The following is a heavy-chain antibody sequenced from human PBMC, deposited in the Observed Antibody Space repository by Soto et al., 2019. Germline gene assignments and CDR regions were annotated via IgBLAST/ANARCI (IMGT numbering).Heavy chain of an antibody. V-gene: IGHV4-30-4*01. CDR3: ARASPYCISTSCYDGAWFDP. J-gene: IGHJ5*02. CDR1: GGSISSGDYY. Sequence: QVQLQESGPGLVKPSQTLSLTCTVSGGSISSGDYYWSWIRQPPGKGLEWIGYIYYSGSTYYNPSLKSRVTKSVDTSKNQFSLKLSSVTAADTAVYYCARASPYCISTSCYDGAWFDPWGQGTLVTVSS. CDR2: IYYSGST. D-gene: IGHD2-2*01.